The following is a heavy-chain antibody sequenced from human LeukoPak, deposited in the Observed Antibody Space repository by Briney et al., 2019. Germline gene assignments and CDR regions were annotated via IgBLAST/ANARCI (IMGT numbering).Heavy chain of an antibody. D-gene: IGHD3-10*01. J-gene: IGHJ4*02. CDR1: GYTFTGYY. Sequence: GASVKVSCKASGYTFTGYYMHWVRQAPGQGLEWMGWIDPNSGGTNYAQKFQGRATMTRDTSIRTAYMELSSLGSDDTAVFYCARNYYDSRTYYNPGGYWGQGTLVTVSS. CDR2: IDPNSGGT. V-gene: IGHV1-2*02. CDR3: ARNYYDSRTYYNPGGY.